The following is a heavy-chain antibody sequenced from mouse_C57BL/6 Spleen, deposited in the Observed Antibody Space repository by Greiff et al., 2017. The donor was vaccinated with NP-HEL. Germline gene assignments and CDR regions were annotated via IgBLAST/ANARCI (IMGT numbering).Heavy chain of an antibody. CDR1: GYSITSGYD. CDR2: ISYSGST. CDR3: ARYDYDGGRDYFDY. J-gene: IGHJ2*01. D-gene: IGHD2-4*01. V-gene: IGHV3-1*01. Sequence: EVQLQQSGPGMVKPSQSLSLTCTVTGYSITSGYDWHWIRHFPGNKLEWMGYISYSGSTNYNPSLKSRISITHDTSKNHFFLKLNSVTTEDTATYYCARYDYDGGRDYFDYWGQGTTLTVSS.